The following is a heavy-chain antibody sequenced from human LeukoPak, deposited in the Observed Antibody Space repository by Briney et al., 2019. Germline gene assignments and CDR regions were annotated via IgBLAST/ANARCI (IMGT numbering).Heavy chain of an antibody. Sequence: SETLSLTCTVSGDSVTSGNYYWGWIRQPPGKGLEWIGEINHSGSTNYNPSLKSRVTISVDTSKNQFSLKLSSVTAADTAVYYCARHPNWGVSGSFNYPFDYWGQGTLVTVSS. CDR1: GDSVTSGNYY. V-gene: IGHV4-39*01. J-gene: IGHJ4*02. D-gene: IGHD1-26*01. CDR3: ARHPNWGVSGSFNYPFDY. CDR2: INHSGST.